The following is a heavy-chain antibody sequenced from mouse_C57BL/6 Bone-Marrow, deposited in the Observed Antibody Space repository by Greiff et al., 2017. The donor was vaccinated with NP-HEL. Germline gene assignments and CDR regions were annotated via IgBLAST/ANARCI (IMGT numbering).Heavy chain of an antibody. CDR3: ARMEAYGYDVFAY. V-gene: IGHV1-4*01. D-gene: IGHD2-2*01. Sequence: QVQLQQSGAELARPGASVKMSCKASGYTFTSYTMHWVKQRPGQGLEWIGYINPSSGYTKYNQKFKDKATLTADKSSSTAYMQLSSLTSEDSAVYYCARMEAYGYDVFAYWGQGTLVTVSA. CDR1: GYTFTSYT. CDR2: INPSSGYT. J-gene: IGHJ3*01.